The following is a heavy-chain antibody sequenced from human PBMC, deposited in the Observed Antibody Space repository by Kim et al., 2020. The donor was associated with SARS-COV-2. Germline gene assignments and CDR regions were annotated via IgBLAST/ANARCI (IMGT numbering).Heavy chain of an antibody. V-gene: IGHV3-30*14. CDR2: ISSDGRNK. CDR1: GFTFRNYA. D-gene: IGHD3-10*02. J-gene: IGHJ4*02. Sequence: GGSLRLSCAASGFTFRNYALHWVRQAPGKGLEWVAVISSDGRNKEYTDSVKGRFTISRDNSGNTVSLQMSSLRVEDTAVYCCVKGRSGMYGGYFENWGQGTLVTVSS. CDR3: VKGRSGMYGGYFEN.